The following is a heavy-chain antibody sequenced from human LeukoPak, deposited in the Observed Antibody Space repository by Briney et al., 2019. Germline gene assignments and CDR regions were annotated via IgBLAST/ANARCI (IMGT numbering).Heavy chain of an antibody. CDR1: GFTFKNYA. Sequence: GGSLRLSCAASGFTFKNYAMNWVRQSPGQGLEWVSGISWNSGSIGYADSVKGRFTISRDNAKNSLYLQMNSLRAEDTALYYCAKVLNYYDSSGYDYWGQGTLVTVSS. V-gene: IGHV3-9*01. D-gene: IGHD3-22*01. CDR3: AKVLNYYDSSGYDY. CDR2: ISWNSGSI. J-gene: IGHJ4*02.